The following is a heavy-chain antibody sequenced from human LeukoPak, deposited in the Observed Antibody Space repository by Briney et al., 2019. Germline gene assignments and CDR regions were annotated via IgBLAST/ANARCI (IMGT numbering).Heavy chain of an antibody. CDR2: INHSGST. J-gene: IGHJ5*02. CDR3: ARDSEYSSGWYGRTAEPRFDP. Sequence: GSLRLSCAASGFTFSDYYMSWIRQPPGKGLEWIGEINHSGSTNYNPSLKSRVTISVDTSKNQFSLKLSSVTAADTAVYYCARDSEYSSGWYGRTAEPRFDPWGQGTLVTVSS. CDR1: GFTFSDYY. D-gene: IGHD6-19*01. V-gene: IGHV4-34*01.